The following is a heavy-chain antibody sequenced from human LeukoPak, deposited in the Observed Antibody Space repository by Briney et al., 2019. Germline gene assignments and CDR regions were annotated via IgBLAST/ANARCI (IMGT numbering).Heavy chain of an antibody. Sequence: GGSLRLSCAASGFTFSSYAVSWVRQAPGKGLEWVSAISGSGGSTYYADSVKGRFTISRDNSKNTLYLQMNSLRAEDTAVYYCAKVRSIRLGELSSRFDYWGQGTLVTVSS. J-gene: IGHJ4*02. CDR3: AKVRSIRLGELSSRFDY. D-gene: IGHD3-16*02. CDR2: ISGSGGST. V-gene: IGHV3-23*01. CDR1: GFTFSSYA.